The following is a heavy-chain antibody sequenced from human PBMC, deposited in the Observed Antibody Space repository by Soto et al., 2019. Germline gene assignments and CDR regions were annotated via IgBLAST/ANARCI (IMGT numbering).Heavy chain of an antibody. D-gene: IGHD1-26*01. Sequence: EVQLVESGGGLVQPGGSLKLSCAASGFTFSGSAMHWVRQAAGKGLEWVGRIRDKANSYATAYAASVKGRFTISRDDSKNTAYMQMISLKTEDTAVYYCTRHEGAIPGPEYWGQGTLVTVSS. J-gene: IGHJ4*02. CDR1: GFTFSGSA. CDR2: IRDKANSYAT. V-gene: IGHV3-73*01. CDR3: TRHEGAIPGPEY.